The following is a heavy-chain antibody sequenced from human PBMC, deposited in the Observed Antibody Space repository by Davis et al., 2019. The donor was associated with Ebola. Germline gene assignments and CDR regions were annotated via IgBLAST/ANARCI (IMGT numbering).Heavy chain of an antibody. CDR1: GGSFSGYY. D-gene: IGHD3-3*01. V-gene: IGHV4-34*01. CDR2: INHSGST. CDR3: ARAGYDFWSGYPIDY. J-gene: IGHJ4*02. Sequence: SETLSLTCAVYGGSFSGYYWSWIRQPPGKGLEWIGEINHSGSTNYNPSLKSRVTISVDTSKNQFSLKLSSVTAADTAVYYCARAGYDFWSGYPIDYWGQGTLVTVSS.